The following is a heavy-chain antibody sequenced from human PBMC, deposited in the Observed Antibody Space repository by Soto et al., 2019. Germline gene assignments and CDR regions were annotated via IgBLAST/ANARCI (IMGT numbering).Heavy chain of an antibody. CDR1: GYTFTNYY. V-gene: IGHV1-2*02. J-gene: IGHJ3*02. D-gene: IGHD3-22*01. CDR3: ARGRYYDSSGGALDI. Sequence: ASVKVSCKASGYTFTNYYIHWVRQAPGQGLEWLGWIIPKSGGTNFAQKFQGRVTMTRDTSITTAYMELSRLTSDDTAVYYCARGRYYDSSGGALDIWG. CDR2: IIPKSGGT.